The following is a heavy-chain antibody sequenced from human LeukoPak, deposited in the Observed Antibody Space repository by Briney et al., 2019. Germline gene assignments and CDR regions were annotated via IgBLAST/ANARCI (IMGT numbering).Heavy chain of an antibody. CDR3: ATEGAVTVRAFDY. CDR1: GYIFSNYN. J-gene: IGHJ4*02. CDR2: ISGSGSYM. D-gene: IGHD3-10*02. V-gene: IGHV3-21*01. Sequence: GGSLRLSCAASGYIFSNYNMHWVRRVQGRGWGGAHSISGSGSYMYYVDSLKGRFTISRDNAKNSLYLQINSLAAEDTAVYYCATEGAVTVRAFDYWGQGTLVTVSS.